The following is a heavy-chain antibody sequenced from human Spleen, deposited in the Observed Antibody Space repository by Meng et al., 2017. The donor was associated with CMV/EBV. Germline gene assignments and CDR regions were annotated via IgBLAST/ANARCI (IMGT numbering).Heavy chain of an antibody. D-gene: IGHD2-2*01. CDR2: ISGSGGST. V-gene: IGHV3-23*01. Sequence: GGSLRLSCAASGFTFSSYAMSWVRQAPGKGLEWVSGISGSGGSTYYADSVKGRFTISRDNSKNTLYLQMNSLRAEDTAVYYCAKVDNGYCSSTSCYCDYWGQGTLVTVSS. J-gene: IGHJ4*02. CDR1: GFTFSSYA. CDR3: AKVDNGYCSSTSCYCDY.